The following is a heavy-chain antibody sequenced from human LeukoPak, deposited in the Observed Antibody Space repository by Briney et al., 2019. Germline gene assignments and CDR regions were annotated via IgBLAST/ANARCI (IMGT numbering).Heavy chain of an antibody. CDR1: GFTFSSYG. Sequence: GGSLRLSCAASGFTFSSYGMHWVRQAPGKGLEWVAVISYDGSNKYYADPVKGRFTISRDNSKNTLYLQMNSLRAEDTAVYYCAKSGGSGSYFLPFDYWGQGTLVTVSS. CDR3: AKSGGSGSYFLPFDY. D-gene: IGHD3-10*01. V-gene: IGHV3-30*18. J-gene: IGHJ4*02. CDR2: ISYDGSNK.